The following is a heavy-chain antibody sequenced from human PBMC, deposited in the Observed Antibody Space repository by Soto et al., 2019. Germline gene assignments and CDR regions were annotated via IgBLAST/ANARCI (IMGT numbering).Heavy chain of an antibody. CDR1: GFTFSSYA. CDR2: ISGSGGST. CDR3: AKDEGYCSGGSCYSDHYYYMDV. Sequence: PGGSLRLSCAASGFTFSSYAMSWVRQAPGKGLEWVSAISGSGGSTYYADSVKGRFTISRDNSKNTLYLQMNSLRAEDTAVYYCAKDEGYCSGGSCYSDHYYYMDVWGKGTTVTVSS. V-gene: IGHV3-23*01. J-gene: IGHJ6*03. D-gene: IGHD2-15*01.